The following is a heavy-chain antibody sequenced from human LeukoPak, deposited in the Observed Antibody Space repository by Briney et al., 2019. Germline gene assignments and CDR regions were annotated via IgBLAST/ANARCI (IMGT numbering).Heavy chain of an antibody. J-gene: IGHJ3*02. Sequence: SETLSLTCRVSGVSISSGSNYWGWIRQPPGKTLEWIGSIYSSGSTYYNPSLKSRVIIIIDTPKNHFPLTLSSVTAADTAVYYCARSDGYGLVGIWGQGTMVTVSS. CDR1: GVSISSGSNY. V-gene: IGHV4-39*06. CDR2: IYSSGST. CDR3: ARSDGYGLVGI. D-gene: IGHD3-10*01.